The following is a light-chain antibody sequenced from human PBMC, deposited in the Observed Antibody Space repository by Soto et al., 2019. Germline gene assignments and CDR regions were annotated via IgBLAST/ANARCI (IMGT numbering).Light chain of an antibody. CDR2: EVS. J-gene: IGLJ1*01. CDR3: SSYTSSSTYV. Sequence: QSALTQPASVSGSPGQSITISCTGTSSDVGGYNYVSWYQQHPGKAPKLMIYEVSNRPSGVSNRFSGSKSGNTASLTISGLQAEDGADYYCSSYTSSSTYVFGTVTKLTVL. CDR1: SSDVGGYNY. V-gene: IGLV2-14*01.